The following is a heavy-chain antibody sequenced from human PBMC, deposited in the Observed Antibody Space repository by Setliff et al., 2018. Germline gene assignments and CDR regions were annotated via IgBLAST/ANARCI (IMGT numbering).Heavy chain of an antibody. CDR3: VRTTRGYFD. D-gene: IGHD5-18*01. V-gene: IGHV3-74*01. CDR1: GFIFSSYR. J-gene: IGHJ4*02. Sequence: PGGSLRLSCAASGFIFSSYRMHWVRQAPGKGLVWVSRINNAGSNTYYADSVKGRFTISRDNAKNTLYLQMNSLRAEDTAMYYCVRTTRGYFDWGQGTLVTVSS. CDR2: INNAGSNT.